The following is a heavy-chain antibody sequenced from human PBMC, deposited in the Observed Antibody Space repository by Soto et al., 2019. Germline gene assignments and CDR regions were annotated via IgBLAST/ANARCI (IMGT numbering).Heavy chain of an antibody. Sequence: GGSLRLSCAASGFTFSSYDMHWVRQATGKGLEWVSAIGTAGDTYYPGSVKGRFTISRENAKNSLYLQMNSLRAGDTAVYYCAREARHCSGGSCYSYMDVWGKGTTVTVSS. J-gene: IGHJ6*03. D-gene: IGHD2-15*01. V-gene: IGHV3-13*01. CDR2: IGTAGDT. CDR3: AREARHCSGGSCYSYMDV. CDR1: GFTFSSYD.